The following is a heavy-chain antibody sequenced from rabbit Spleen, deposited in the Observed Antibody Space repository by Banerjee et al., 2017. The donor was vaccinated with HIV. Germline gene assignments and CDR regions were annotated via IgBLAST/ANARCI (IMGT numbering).Heavy chain of an antibody. J-gene: IGHJ4*01. D-gene: IGHD1-1*01. CDR1: GVSFSSNHY. CDR2: IEGGSSAFS. CDR3: ASGVGSSGYKRFSL. V-gene: IGHV1S40*01. Sequence: QSLEESGGDLVKPGASLTLTCTASGVSFSSNHYMCWVRQAPGKGLEWIACIEGGSSAFSYFASWAKGRFTISKTSSTTVTLQMTSLTAADTATYFCASGVGSSGYKRFSLWGPGTLVTVS.